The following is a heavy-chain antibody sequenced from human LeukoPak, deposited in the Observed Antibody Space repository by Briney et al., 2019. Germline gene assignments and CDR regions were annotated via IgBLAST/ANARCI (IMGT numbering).Heavy chain of an antibody. CDR2: ISYDGSNK. D-gene: IGHD2-15*01. CDR3: ARDSCSGGSCYSYFDY. V-gene: IGHV3-30-3*01. CDR1: GFTFSSYA. Sequence: QPGGSLRLSCAASGFTFSSYAMHWVRQAPGKGLEWVAVISYDGSNKYYADSVKGRFTISRDNSKNTLYLQMNSLRAEDTAVYYCARDSCSGGSCYSYFDYRGQGTLVTVSS. J-gene: IGHJ4*02.